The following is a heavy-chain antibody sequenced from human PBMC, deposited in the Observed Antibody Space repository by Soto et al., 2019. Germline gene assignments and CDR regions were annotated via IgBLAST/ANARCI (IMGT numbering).Heavy chain of an antibody. D-gene: IGHD3-22*01. Sequence: GESLKISCKGSGCNFTSYWISWVRQMPGKGLEWMGRIDPSDSYTNYSPSFQGHVTISADKSISTAYLQWGSLKASDTAMYYCARLADSSEAAFDIWGQGTMVTVSS. CDR2: IDPSDSYT. V-gene: IGHV5-10-1*01. CDR1: GCNFTSYW. J-gene: IGHJ3*02. CDR3: ARLADSSEAAFDI.